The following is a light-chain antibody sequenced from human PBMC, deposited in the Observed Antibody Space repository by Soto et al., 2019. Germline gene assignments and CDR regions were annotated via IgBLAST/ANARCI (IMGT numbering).Light chain of an antibody. CDR3: ASWEDSLSGPV. Sequence: QPVLTQPPSASGTPGQRVTISCSGSSSNIGSNYVSWYQQLPGTAPKVLIYRSNQRPSGVPDRFSGSKSGTSASLAISGLRSEDEADYYCASWEDSLSGPVFGGGTKLTVL. J-gene: IGLJ2*01. V-gene: IGLV1-47*01. CDR1: SSNIGSNY. CDR2: RSN.